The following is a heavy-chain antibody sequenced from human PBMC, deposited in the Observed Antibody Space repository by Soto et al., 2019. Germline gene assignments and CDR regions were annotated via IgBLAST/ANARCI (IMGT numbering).Heavy chain of an antibody. J-gene: IGHJ4*02. CDR1: GFTFSSFW. CDR2: IKQDGSDK. D-gene: IGHD3-10*01. V-gene: IGHV3-7*01. CDR3: ARDVSGKLGHDS. Sequence: EVQLVESRGGLVQPGGSLRLSCAASGFTFSSFWMSWVRRAPGKGLEWVANIKQDGSDKNYVGSVKGRFTISRDNAKNSLYLQMNSLRVEDTAVYYCARDVSGKLGHDSWGQGTLVTVSS.